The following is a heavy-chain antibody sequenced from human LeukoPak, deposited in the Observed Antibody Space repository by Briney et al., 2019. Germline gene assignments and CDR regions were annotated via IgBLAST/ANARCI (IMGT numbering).Heavy chain of an antibody. CDR2: INPSGGST. Sequence: ASVRVSCKASGYTFTRYFIHWVRQAPGRGLEWMGTINPSGGSTGYAQKFQGRVTMTRDTSTSTVYMEMSSLRSEDTAVYYCAREGGGGIDIEPSFDYWGQGTLVTVSS. V-gene: IGHV1-46*01. CDR1: GYTFTRYF. J-gene: IGHJ4*02. CDR3: AREGGGGIDIEPSFDY. D-gene: IGHD2-15*01.